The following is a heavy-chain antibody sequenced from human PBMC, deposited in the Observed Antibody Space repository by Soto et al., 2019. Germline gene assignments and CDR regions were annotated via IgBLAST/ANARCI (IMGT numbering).Heavy chain of an antibody. D-gene: IGHD2-15*01. CDR3: ARTRSAYYYYYGMDV. CDR1: GFTFSSYG. V-gene: IGHV3-33*01. CDR2: IWYDGSNK. J-gene: IGHJ6*02. Sequence: QVQLVESGGGVVQPGRSLRLPCAASGFTFSSYGMHWVRQAPGKGLEWVAVIWYDGSNKYYADSVKGRFTISRDNSKNTLYLQMNSLRAEDTAVYYCARTRSAYYYYYGMDVWGQGTTVTVSS.